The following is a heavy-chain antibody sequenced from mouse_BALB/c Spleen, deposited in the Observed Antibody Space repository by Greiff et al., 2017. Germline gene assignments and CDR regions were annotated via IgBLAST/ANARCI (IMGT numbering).Heavy chain of an antibody. J-gene: IGHJ2*01. D-gene: IGHD1-2*01. CDR3: ARETTAYYFDY. V-gene: IGHV5-9-4*01. Sequence: EVKLMESGGGLVKPGGSLKLSCAASGFTFSSYAMSWVRQSPEKRLEWVAEISSGGSYTYYPDTVTGRFTISRDNAKNTLYLEMSSLRSEDTAMYYCARETTAYYFDYWGQGTTLTVSS. CDR1: GFTFSSYA. CDR2: ISSGGSYT.